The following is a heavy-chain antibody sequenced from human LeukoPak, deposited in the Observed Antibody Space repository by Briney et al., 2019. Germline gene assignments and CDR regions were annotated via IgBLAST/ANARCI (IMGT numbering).Heavy chain of an antibody. D-gene: IGHD3-3*01. CDR3: AGAAFKEPPYDFWGRSQGYYYGMDV. Sequence: SVKVSFKASGGTFSSYAISWVRQAPGQGLEWMGGIIPIFGTANYAQKFQGRVTITADESTSTAYMELSSLRSEDTAVYYCAGAAFKEPPYDFWGRSQGYYYGMDVWGQGTTVTVSS. CDR2: IIPIFGTA. J-gene: IGHJ6*02. V-gene: IGHV1-69*13. CDR1: GGTFSSYA.